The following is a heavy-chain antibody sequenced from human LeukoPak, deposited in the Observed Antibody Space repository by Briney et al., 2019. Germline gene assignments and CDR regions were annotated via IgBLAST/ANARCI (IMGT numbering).Heavy chain of an antibody. CDR3: ARVVEVEQQWLALGDFDL. V-gene: IGHV1-69*04. Sequence: ASVTVSCKASGGTFSSYVISWLRQPPGKGLEGMGRIIPFLGIANYAQKFQGRVTITADKSTSTAYMELSSLRSEDTAVYYCARVVEVEQQWLALGDFDLWGRGTLVTVSS. D-gene: IGHD6-19*01. J-gene: IGHJ2*01. CDR2: IIPFLGIA. CDR1: GGTFSSYV.